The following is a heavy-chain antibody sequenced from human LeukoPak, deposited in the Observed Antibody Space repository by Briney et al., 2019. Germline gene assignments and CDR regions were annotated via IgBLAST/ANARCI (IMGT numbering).Heavy chain of an antibody. D-gene: IGHD2-2*01. Sequence: SETLSLTCAVSGGSISSGGYSWSWIRQPPGKGLEWIGYIYHSGSTYYNPSLKSRVTISVDTSKNQFSLKLSSVTAADTAVYYCARSVVQWFDPWGQGTLVTVSS. CDR3: ARSVVQWFDP. V-gene: IGHV4-30-2*05. J-gene: IGHJ5*02. CDR1: GGSISSGGYS. CDR2: IYHSGST.